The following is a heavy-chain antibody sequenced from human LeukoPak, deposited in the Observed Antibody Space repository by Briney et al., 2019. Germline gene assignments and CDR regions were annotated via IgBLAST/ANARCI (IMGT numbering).Heavy chain of an antibody. CDR1: GGSFSGYY. Sequence: SETLSLTCAVYGGSFSGYYWSWIRQPPGKGLEWIGEINHSGSTNYNPSLKSRVTISVDTSKNQFSLKLSSVTAADTAVYYCARRIVGATCWFDPWGQGTPVTVSS. V-gene: IGHV4-34*01. D-gene: IGHD1-26*01. J-gene: IGHJ5*02. CDR3: ARRIVGATCWFDP. CDR2: INHSGST.